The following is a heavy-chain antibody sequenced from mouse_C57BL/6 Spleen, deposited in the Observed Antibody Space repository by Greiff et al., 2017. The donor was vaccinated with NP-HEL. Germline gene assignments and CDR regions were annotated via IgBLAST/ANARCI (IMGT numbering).Heavy chain of an antibody. J-gene: IGHJ2*01. CDR2: IYPGSGST. D-gene: IGHD1-1*01. CDR1: GYTFTSYW. V-gene: IGHV1-55*01. CDR3: ARAGYYYGSSYVDY. Sequence: QVQLQQSGAELVKPGASVKMSCKASGYTFTSYWITWVKQRPGQCLEWIGDIYPGSGSTNYNEKFKCKATLTVDTSSSTAYMQRSSLTSEDAAVYYCARAGYYYGSSYVDYWGQGTTLTVSS.